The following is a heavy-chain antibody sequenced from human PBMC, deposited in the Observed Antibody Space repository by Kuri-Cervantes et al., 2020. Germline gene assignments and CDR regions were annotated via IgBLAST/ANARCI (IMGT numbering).Heavy chain of an antibody. V-gene: IGHV4-38-2*02. Sequence: SETLSLTCAVSGYSISSGYYWGWIRQPPGKGLEWIGEISHSGSTNYNPSLKSRVTISLDTSKNQFSLKLSSVTAADTAVYYCAREDRDYDILTGYTGYYFDYWGQGTLVTVSS. D-gene: IGHD3-9*01. CDR2: ISHSGST. CDR3: AREDRDYDILTGYTGYYFDY. CDR1: GYSISSGYY. J-gene: IGHJ4*02.